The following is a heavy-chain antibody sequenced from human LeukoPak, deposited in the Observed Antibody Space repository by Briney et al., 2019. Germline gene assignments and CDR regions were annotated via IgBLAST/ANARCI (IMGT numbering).Heavy chain of an antibody. CDR3: ARLGSAAGKTYYYYYGMDV. CDR1: GGSISSSSYY. CDR2: IYYSGST. V-gene: IGHV4-39*01. D-gene: IGHD6-13*01. J-gene: IGHJ6*02. Sequence: SETLSLTCTVSGGSISSSSYYWGWIRQPPGKGLEWIGSIYYSGSTYYNPSLKSRVTISVDTSKNQFSLKLSSVTAADTAVYYCARLGSAAGKTYYYYYGMDVWGQGTTVTVSS.